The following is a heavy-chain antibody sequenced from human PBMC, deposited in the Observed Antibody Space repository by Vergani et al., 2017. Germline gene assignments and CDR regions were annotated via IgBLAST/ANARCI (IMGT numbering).Heavy chain of an antibody. D-gene: IGHD5-24*01. J-gene: IGHJ4*02. V-gene: IGHV4-61*02. Sequence: QVQLQESGPGLVKPSQTLSLTCTVSGGSISSGRYYWSWIRQPAGKGLEWIGRIYTSGSTNYNPSLKSRVTISVDTSKNQFSLKLSSVTAADTAVYYCARENRDGYFDYWGQGTLVTVSS. CDR2: IYTSGST. CDR3: ARENRDGYFDY. CDR1: GGSISSGRYY.